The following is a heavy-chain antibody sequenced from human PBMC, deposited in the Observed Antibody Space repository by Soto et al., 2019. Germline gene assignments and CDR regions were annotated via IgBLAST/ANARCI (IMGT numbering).Heavy chain of an antibody. CDR1: GYTFTSYY. V-gene: IGHV1-46*01. CDR3: ARVGVDIVVVPAQYYFDY. Sequence: WASVKVSCKASGYTFTSYYMHWVRQAPGQGLEWMGIINPSGGSTSYAQEFQGRVTMTRDTSTSTVYMELSSLRSEDTAVYYCARVGVDIVVVPAQYYFDYWGQGTLVTVSS. J-gene: IGHJ4*02. CDR2: INPSGGST. D-gene: IGHD2-2*01.